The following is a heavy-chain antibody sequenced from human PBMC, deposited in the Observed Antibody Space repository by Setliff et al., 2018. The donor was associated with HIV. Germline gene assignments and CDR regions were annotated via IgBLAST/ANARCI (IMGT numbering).Heavy chain of an antibody. CDR2: ISAYNGNT. CDR1: GYTFTSYG. D-gene: IGHD3-10*01. CDR3: AAASNRRVRGVNLHYYYYMDV. Sequence: GASVKVSCKASGYTFTSYGISWVRQAPGQGLEWMGWISAYNGNTHYAQRLQGRVTMTTDTSTRTAYMELRSLRSEDTAVYYCAAASNRRVRGVNLHYYYYMDVWGKGTTVTVSS. J-gene: IGHJ6*03. V-gene: IGHV1-18*01.